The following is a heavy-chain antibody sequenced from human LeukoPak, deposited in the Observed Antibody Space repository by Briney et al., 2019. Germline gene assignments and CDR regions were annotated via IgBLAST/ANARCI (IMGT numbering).Heavy chain of an antibody. CDR3: ARVTGTTPFDY. V-gene: IGHV4-59*01. CDR1: GRPISSYY. D-gene: IGHD1-1*01. Sequence: SETLAVTCTVSGRPISSYYWRWIRQHPGKGLEWIGYIYFSGSTNYNPSLKSRVIISVDTSKNQFSLKVSSVPAADTAVYFCARVTGTTPFDYWGLGTLVTVSS. CDR2: IYFSGST. J-gene: IGHJ4*01.